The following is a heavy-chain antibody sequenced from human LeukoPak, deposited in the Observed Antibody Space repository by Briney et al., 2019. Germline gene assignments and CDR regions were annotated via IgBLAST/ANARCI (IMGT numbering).Heavy chain of an antibody. J-gene: IGHJ4*02. CDR2: INHSGST. V-gene: IGHV4-34*01. CDR3: ARKGYYYDSSGYYLKKTHYFDY. Sequence: SETLSLTCAVYGGSFSGYYWSWIRQPPGKGLEWIGEINHSGSTNYNPSLKSRVTISVDTSKNQFSLKLSSVTAADTAVYYCARKGYYYDSSGYYLKKTHYFDYWGRGTLVTVSS. D-gene: IGHD3-22*01. CDR1: GGSFSGYY.